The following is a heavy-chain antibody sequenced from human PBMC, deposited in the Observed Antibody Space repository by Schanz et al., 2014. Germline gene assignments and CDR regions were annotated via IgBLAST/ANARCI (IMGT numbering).Heavy chain of an antibody. D-gene: IGHD1-1*01. CDR1: GGSIRSYF. CDR2: IYYSGSS. Sequence: QVQLQESGPGLLKPSETLSLTCTVSGGSIRSYFWSWIRQPPGKGLEWIGYIYYSGSSDYNPSLKSRVTISLDPSKNQFSLTLTSLTAADTAGYYCARDTTWRLDLWGRGTLVTVSS. CDR3: ARDTTWRLDL. J-gene: IGHJ2*01. V-gene: IGHV4-59*12.